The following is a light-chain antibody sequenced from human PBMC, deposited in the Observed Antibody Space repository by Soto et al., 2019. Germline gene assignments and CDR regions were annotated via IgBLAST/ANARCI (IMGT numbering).Light chain of an antibody. J-gene: IGKJ1*01. CDR1: QSVSSN. V-gene: IGKV3-15*01. Sequence: EIVMTQSPATLSVSPGERATLSCRASQSVSSNLAWYQQKPGQAPRLIIYGASTRATGSPARFSGSGSGTEFTLTISSLQSEDFAVYYCQQYNNWLRTFGQGTKVEIK. CDR2: GAS. CDR3: QQYNNWLRT.